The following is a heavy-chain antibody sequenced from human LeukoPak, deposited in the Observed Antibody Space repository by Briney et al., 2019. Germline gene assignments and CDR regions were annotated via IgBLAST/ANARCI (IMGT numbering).Heavy chain of an antibody. D-gene: IGHD3-10*01. V-gene: IGHV3-9*03. CDR1: GFTFDDYA. J-gene: IGHJ3*02. CDR2: ISWNSGSI. Sequence: GRSLRLSCAASGFTFDDYAMHWVRQAPGKGLEWVSGISWNSGSIGYADSVKGRFTISRDNAKNSLYLQMNSLRAEDMALYYCAKSAMLGGPYYYGSGRGLNAFDIWGQGTMVTVSS. CDR3: AKSAMLGGPYYYGSGRGLNAFDI.